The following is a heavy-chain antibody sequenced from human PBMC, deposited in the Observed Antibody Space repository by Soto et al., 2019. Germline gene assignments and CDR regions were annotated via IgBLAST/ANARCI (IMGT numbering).Heavy chain of an antibody. Sequence: PGGSLRLSCAASGFTFSSYAMHWVRQAPGKGLEWVAVISYDGSNKYYADSVKGRFTISRDNSKNTLYLQMNSLRAEDTAVYYCARLPPSRRDGYNPPLYYYYGMDVWGEGTTVTVSS. CDR2: ISYDGSNK. CDR3: ARLPPSRRDGYNPPLYYYYGMDV. D-gene: IGHD5-12*01. CDR1: GFTFSSYA. V-gene: IGHV3-30-3*01. J-gene: IGHJ6*04.